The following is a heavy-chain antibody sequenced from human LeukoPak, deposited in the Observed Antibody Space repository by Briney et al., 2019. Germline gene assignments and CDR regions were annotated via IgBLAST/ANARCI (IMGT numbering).Heavy chain of an antibody. D-gene: IGHD1-26*01. V-gene: IGHV1-24*01. CDR2: FDPGDDET. J-gene: IGHJ5*01. CDR1: GYSLSELS. Sequence: ASVKVSCKVSGYSLSELSTHWVRQAPGQGLEWMGGFDPGDDETIYAQKFQGRVTLTEDTSTDTAYLELSSLRSEDTAVYFCATEKDLLLDSWGQGTPVTVSS. CDR3: ATEKDLLLDS.